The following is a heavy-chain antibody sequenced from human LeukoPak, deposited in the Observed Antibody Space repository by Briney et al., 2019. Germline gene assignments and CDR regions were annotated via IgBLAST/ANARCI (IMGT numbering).Heavy chain of an antibody. Sequence: PGESLRLSCAASGFIFSNNYMSWVRQAPGKGLEWVSGIYSGGSTYYADSVKGRFTISRENSKNTLYLQMNSLRAEDTAVYYCARDASANDAFDIWGQGTMVTVSS. CDR1: GFIFSNNY. CDR2: IYSGGST. D-gene: IGHD1-26*01. CDR3: ARDASANDAFDI. J-gene: IGHJ3*02. V-gene: IGHV3-53*01.